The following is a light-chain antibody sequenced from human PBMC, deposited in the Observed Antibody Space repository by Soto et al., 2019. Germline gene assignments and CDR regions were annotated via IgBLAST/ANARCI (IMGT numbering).Light chain of an antibody. V-gene: IGKV3-20*01. CDR1: QSVSGSF. J-gene: IGKJ5*01. Sequence: EIVLTQSPGTLSLSPGERVSLSCRASQSVSGSFLAWYQQKPGQAPRLLIYGASSRATGIPDRFSGSESGTDFTLTISRVEPEDFAVYYCQQYGDSPITFGQGTRLE. CDR3: QQYGDSPIT. CDR2: GAS.